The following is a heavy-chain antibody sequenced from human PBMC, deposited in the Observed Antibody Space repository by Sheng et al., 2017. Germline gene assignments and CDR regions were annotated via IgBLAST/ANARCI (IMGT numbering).Heavy chain of an antibody. CDR3: ARGGKSGTYGYYFDS. D-gene: IGHD1-26*01. Sequence: QLHLQESGPGLVKPSETLSLTCTVSGDSISSSSYYWGWIRQPPGKGLEWIGSFYYSGSTYYNPSLKSRVTISVDTSKDQFSVKLSSVAAADTAVYYCARGGKSGTYGYYFDSVGPGNPGHRLL. CDR2: FYYSGST. V-gene: IGHV4-39*07. J-gene: IGHJ4*02. CDR1: GDSISSSSYY.